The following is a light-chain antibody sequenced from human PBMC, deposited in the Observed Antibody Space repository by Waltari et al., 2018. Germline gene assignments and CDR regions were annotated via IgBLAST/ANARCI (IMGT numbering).Light chain of an antibody. J-gene: IGLJ1*01. V-gene: IGLV2-23*01. Sequence: QSALTPPASVSGSPGQSITISCTGTSSDVGSYNLVSWYQPHPGKAPKLMIYEGSNRPSGISHRFSGSKSGNTASLTISGLQAEDEADYYCCSYAVGAIYVFGTGTKVTVL. CDR3: CSYAVGAIYV. CDR1: SSDVGSYNL. CDR2: EGS.